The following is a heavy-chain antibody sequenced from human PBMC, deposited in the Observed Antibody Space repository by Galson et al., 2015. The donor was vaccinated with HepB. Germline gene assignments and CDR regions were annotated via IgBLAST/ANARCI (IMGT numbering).Heavy chain of an antibody. J-gene: IGHJ4*02. D-gene: IGHD3-3*02. Sequence: SVKVSCKASGYTFTSYAMHWVRQAPGQRLEWMGWINAGNGNTKYSQKFQGRVTITRDTSASTAYMELSSLRSEDTAMYYCARDMPIFGVVIPFDYWGQGTLVTVSS. CDR1: GYTFTSYA. CDR3: ARDMPIFGVVIPFDY. CDR2: INAGNGNT. V-gene: IGHV1-3*01.